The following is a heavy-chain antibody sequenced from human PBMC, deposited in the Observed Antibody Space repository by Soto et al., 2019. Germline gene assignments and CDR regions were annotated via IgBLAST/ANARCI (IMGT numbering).Heavy chain of an antibody. J-gene: IGHJ5*02. CDR2: TYYGWNT. Sequence: SETLSLTCSVSGGSISDYYWSWIRQPPGKGLEWIGYTYYGWNTNYNPSLKSRVTISVDTSKNQFSLKLSSVTAADTVVFYCARHRVRNWFDPWGQVPFVTVPS. V-gene: IGHV4-59*08. CDR1: GGSISDYY. CDR3: ARHRVRNWFDP. D-gene: IGHD3-10*01.